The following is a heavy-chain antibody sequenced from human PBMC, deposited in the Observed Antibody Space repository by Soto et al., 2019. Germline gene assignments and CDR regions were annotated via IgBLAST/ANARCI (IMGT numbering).Heavy chain of an antibody. CDR3: ARVWGGAFDI. CDR1: GGSFSSYY. D-gene: IGHD3-10*01. J-gene: IGHJ3*02. CDR2: IYYSGST. V-gene: IGHV4-59*01. Sequence: SETLSLTCXVYGGSFSSYYWSWIRQPPGKGLEWIGYIYYSGSTNYNPSLKSRVTISVDTSKNQFSLKLSSVTAADTAVYYCARVWGGAFDIWGQGTMVTVSS.